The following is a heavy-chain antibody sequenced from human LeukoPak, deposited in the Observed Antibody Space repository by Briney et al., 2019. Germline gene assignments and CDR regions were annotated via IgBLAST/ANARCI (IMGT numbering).Heavy chain of an antibody. CDR1: GFTFSNYG. CDR3: ASGPTYDY. J-gene: IGHJ4*02. V-gene: IGHV3-30*03. CDR2: ISSDGSNK. Sequence: GGSLRLSCAASGFTFSNYGMHWVRQAPGKGLEWVAVISSDGSNKYYADSVKGRFTISRDNSKNTLFLQMSSLRAEDTAVYSCASGPTYDYWGQGTLVTVSS.